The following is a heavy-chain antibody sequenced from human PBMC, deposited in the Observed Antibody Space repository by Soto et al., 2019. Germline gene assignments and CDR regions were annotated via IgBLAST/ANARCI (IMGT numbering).Heavy chain of an antibody. Sequence: SETLSLTCAVYGGSFSGYYWSWIRQPPGKGLEWIGEINHSGSTNYNPSLKSRVTISVDTSKIQFSLKLSSVTAADTAVYYCARQITMIVVVITHDAFDIWGQGTMVTVSS. J-gene: IGHJ3*02. D-gene: IGHD3-22*01. CDR2: INHSGST. CDR1: GGSFSGYY. V-gene: IGHV4-34*01. CDR3: ARQITMIVVVITHDAFDI.